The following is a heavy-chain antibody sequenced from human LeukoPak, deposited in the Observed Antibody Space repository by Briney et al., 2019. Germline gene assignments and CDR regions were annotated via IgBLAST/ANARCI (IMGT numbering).Heavy chain of an antibody. V-gene: IGHV3-21*01. CDR2: ISSSSSYI. CDR3: ASEYYYDSSGYY. J-gene: IGHJ4*02. D-gene: IGHD3-22*01. Sequence: PGGSLRLSCAASGFTFSSYSMNWVRQAPGKGLEWVSSISSSSSYIYYADSVKGQFTISTDNAKNPLYLQMHSLRAQDTAVYYCASEYYYDSSGYYWGQGTLVTVSS. CDR1: GFTFSSYS.